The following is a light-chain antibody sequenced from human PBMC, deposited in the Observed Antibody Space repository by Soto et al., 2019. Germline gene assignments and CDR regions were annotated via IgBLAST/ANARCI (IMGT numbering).Light chain of an antibody. V-gene: IGKV1-33*01. Sequence: DIQMTQSPSSLSASVGYRVTITCQASQDISNYLNWYQQKPGKAPKLLIYDASNLEIGVPSRFSGSGSGTEFTLTISSLQPDDFATYYCQQYNSYSRTFGQGTKVDIK. CDR2: DAS. CDR3: QQYNSYSRT. J-gene: IGKJ1*01. CDR1: QDISNY.